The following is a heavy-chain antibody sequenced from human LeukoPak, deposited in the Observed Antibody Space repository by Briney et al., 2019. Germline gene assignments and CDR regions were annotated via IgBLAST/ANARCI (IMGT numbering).Heavy chain of an antibody. D-gene: IGHD1-26*01. CDR1: GGSVSSGSYY. Sequence: SETLSLTCTVSGGSVSSGSYYWSRIRQPPGKGLEWIGYIYYSGSTNYNPSLKSRVTISVDTSKNQFSLKLSSVTAADTAVYYCARGRVFDGSDYWGQGTLVTVSS. CDR2: IYYSGST. J-gene: IGHJ4*02. V-gene: IGHV4-61*01. CDR3: ARGRVFDGSDY.